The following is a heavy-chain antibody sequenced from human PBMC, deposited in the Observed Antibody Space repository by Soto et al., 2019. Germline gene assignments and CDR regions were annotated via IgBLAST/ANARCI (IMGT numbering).Heavy chain of an antibody. D-gene: IGHD3-3*01. CDR1: GFTFHTYA. CDR2: ILGSGGT. Sequence: EVQLLESGGGLVQPGGSLRLSCAASGFTFHTYAMSWVRQTPGKGLEWISGILGSGGTYYADSVKGRFTISRDNSKNTLDLQMNSLRAEDTGLYYFAKDRPPECFWPFDHWGQGTLITVSS. CDR3: AKDRPPECFWPFDH. J-gene: IGHJ4*02. V-gene: IGHV3-23*01.